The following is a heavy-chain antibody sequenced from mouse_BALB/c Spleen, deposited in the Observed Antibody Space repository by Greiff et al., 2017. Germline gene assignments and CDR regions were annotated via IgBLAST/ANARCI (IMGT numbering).Heavy chain of an antibody. V-gene: IGHV5-6-5*01. CDR1: GFTFSSYA. CDR2: ISSGGST. Sequence: EVQLVESGGDLVKPGGSLKLSCAASGFTFSSYAMSWVRQTPEKRLEWVASISSGGSTYYPDSVKGRFTISRDNARNILDLQMSSLRSEDTAMYYCARGITTVVASYFDYWGQGTTLTVSS. D-gene: IGHD1-1*01. CDR3: ARGITTVVASYFDY. J-gene: IGHJ2*01.